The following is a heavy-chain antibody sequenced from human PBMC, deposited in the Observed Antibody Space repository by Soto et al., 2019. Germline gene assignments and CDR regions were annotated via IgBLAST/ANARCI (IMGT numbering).Heavy chain of an antibody. J-gene: IGHJ3*02. CDR1: GFTFDDYA. CDR2: ISWNSDNI. D-gene: IGHD4-4*01. V-gene: IGHV3-9*01. Sequence: EVQLVESGGGLVQPGRSLRLSCAASGFTFDDYAMHWVRQAPGKGLEWVSGISWNSDNIVYPDSVKGRFTISRDNAKNSLYLQMNSLRAEDTALYYCAKDLYSNYGDAFDIWGQGTMVTVSS. CDR3: AKDLYSNYGDAFDI.